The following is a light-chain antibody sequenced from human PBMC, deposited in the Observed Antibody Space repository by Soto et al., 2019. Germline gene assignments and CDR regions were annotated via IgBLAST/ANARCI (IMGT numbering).Light chain of an antibody. CDR2: EVS. CDR1: SSDVGGYNF. V-gene: IGLV2-8*01. J-gene: IGLJ2*01. CDR3: TSYAGSNIPVV. Sequence: QSALTQPPSASGSPGQSVTISCTGTSSDVGGYNFVSWYQQHPGKAPKLMIYEVSKRPSGVPDRFPGSKSGNTASLTVSGLQADDEADYYCTSYAGSNIPVVFGGGTQLTVL.